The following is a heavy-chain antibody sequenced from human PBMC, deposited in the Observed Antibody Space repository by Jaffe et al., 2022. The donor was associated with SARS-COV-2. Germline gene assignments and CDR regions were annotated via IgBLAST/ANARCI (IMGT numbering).Heavy chain of an antibody. D-gene: IGHD3-9*01. J-gene: IGHJ5*02. CDR3: ARGVGSYDILTGYYTGTVWFDP. CDR2: IYTSGST. V-gene: IGHV4-61*02. Sequence: QVQLQESGPGLVKPSQTLSLTCTVSGGSISSGSYYWSWIRQPAGKGLEWIGRIYTSGSTNYNPSLKSRVTISVDTSKNQFSLKLSSVTAADTAVYYCARGVGSYDILTGYYTGTVWFDPWGQGTLVTVSS. CDR1: GGSISSGSYY.